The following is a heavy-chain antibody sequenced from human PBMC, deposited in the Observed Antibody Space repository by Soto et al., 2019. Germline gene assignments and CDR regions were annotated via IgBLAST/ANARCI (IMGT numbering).Heavy chain of an antibody. CDR1: GFTSSDYY. CDR2: ISQKADNDNT. D-gene: IGHD1-20*01. Sequence: VQLVESGGGLVQPGGSLRLSCGASGFTSSDYYMAWVRQAPGKGLEWVGRISQKADNDNTLFAASVKGRFTISRDDSKNSVYLLMNSLKIEDTAVYYCAAEAWYKYDYWGQGTLVTVSS. CDR3: AAEAWYKYDY. V-gene: IGHV3-72*01. J-gene: IGHJ4*02.